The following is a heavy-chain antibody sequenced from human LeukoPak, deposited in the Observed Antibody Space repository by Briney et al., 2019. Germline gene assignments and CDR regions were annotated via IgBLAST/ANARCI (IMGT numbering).Heavy chain of an antibody. D-gene: IGHD2-15*01. V-gene: IGHV3-30*04. J-gene: IGHJ4*02. CDR2: ISFDGSNK. CDR3: ARTYGSGSLDY. CDR1: GFTFSTYA. Sequence: PGGSLRLSCAGSGFTFSTYAMHWVRQAPGKGLEWVAVISFDGSNKYYADSVKGRFTISRDSSKNTLYLQMNSLRAEDTAVYYCARTYGSGSLDYGGQGTLVTVSS.